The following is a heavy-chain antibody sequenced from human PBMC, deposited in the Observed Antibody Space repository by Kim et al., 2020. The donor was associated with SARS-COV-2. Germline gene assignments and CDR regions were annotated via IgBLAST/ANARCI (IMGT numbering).Heavy chain of an antibody. J-gene: IGHJ4*02. CDR3: ARDYIIGDYGEQPLQY. CDR1: GFNFSTYG. CDR2: IWYDGSKK. Sequence: GGSLRLFSAASGFNFSTYGMHWVRQAPGKGLEWVAVIWYDGSKKYYTDSVKGRFTISRDNSKNTLSLQMNSLRAEDTALYYCARDYIIGDYGEQPLQYWGQGTPVTVSS. V-gene: IGHV3-33*01. D-gene: IGHD4-17*01.